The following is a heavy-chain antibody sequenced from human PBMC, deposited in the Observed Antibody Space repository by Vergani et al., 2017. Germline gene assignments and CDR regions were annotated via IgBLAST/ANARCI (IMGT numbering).Heavy chain of an antibody. D-gene: IGHD6-13*01. Sequence: EVQLMESGGGLVQPGGSLRLSCAASGFTFSNYWMSWVRQAPGKGLEWVANIKEDGSESFYVDSVMGRFTICRDNAKNSLYLQMNSLRAEDTAVYFCAKLGLTASRSEAPDFDYWGQGTLVTVSS. CDR2: IKEDGSES. V-gene: IGHV3-7*01. CDR3: AKLGLTASRSEAPDFDY. CDR1: GFTFSNYW. J-gene: IGHJ4*02.